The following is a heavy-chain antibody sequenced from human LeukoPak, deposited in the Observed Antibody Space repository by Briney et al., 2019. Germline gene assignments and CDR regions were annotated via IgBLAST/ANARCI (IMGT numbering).Heavy chain of an antibody. CDR3: ARVSQDYYDRSGYYYFDF. CDR1: GGSMNPYF. CDR2: IYHSGGT. J-gene: IGHJ4*02. V-gene: IGHV4-59*01. D-gene: IGHD3-22*01. Sequence: PSETLSLTCTVSGGSMNPYFWSWIRQPPGKGLEWIGYIYHSGGTSYNASLKSRVTISVDTSKSQFSLRLSSVTAADTAVYYCARVSQDYYDRSGYYYFDFWGLGTLVTVSS.